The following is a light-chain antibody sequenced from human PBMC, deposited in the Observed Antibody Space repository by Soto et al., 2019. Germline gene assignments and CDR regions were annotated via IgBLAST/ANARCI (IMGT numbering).Light chain of an antibody. CDR1: RSISNW. CDR2: DAS. V-gene: IGKV1-5*01. Sequence: IQMTQSPSTLSACVGDRVTITCRASRSISNWLAWYQQRPGIAPKLLIFDASILQSGVPSRFSGSGSGTEFTLSISRLQTDDFATYYCQQYGSFSPITFGGGTKADIK. J-gene: IGKJ4*01. CDR3: QQYGSFSPIT.